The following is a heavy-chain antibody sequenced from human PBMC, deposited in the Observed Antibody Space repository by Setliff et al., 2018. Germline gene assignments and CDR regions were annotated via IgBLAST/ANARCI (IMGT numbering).Heavy chain of an antibody. CDR3: ARRGYSSNWYGDDAFDV. CDR2: MDTSGTT. CDR1: GGSISGDY. Sequence: SETLSLTCSVSGGSISGDYWSWIRQPPGKGLEWIGYMDTSGTTNYNPSLKSRVTISVDTSKNQFSLKLSSVTAADTAVYYCARRGYSSNWYGDDAFDVWGHGTMVTVSS. J-gene: IGHJ3*01. D-gene: IGHD6-13*01. V-gene: IGHV4-4*08.